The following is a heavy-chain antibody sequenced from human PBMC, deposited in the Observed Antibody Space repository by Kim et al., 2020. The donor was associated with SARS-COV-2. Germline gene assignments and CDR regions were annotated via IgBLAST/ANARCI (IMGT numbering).Heavy chain of an antibody. CDR3: ARGWRRLGYSSSCYYFDY. Sequence: SETLSLTCAVYGGSFSGYYWSWIRQPPGKGLEWIGEINHSGSTNYNPSLKSRVTISVDTSKNQFSLKLSSVTAADTAVYYCARGWRRLGYSSSCYYFDYWGQGTLVTVSS. CDR2: INHSGST. J-gene: IGHJ4*02. D-gene: IGHD6-13*01. CDR1: GGSFSGYY. V-gene: IGHV4-34*01.